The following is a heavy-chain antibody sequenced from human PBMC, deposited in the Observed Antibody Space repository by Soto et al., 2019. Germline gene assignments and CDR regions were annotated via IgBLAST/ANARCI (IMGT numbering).Heavy chain of an antibody. J-gene: IGHJ6*02. CDR2: IKEDGSEK. CDR1: GFTFGDFW. Sequence: EVQLVESVGGLVQPGGSLTLSCAPSGFTFGDFWMNWVRQAPGKGLESVANIKEDGSEKYFLDSVKGRFTISSDNAKNSLYLQINSLRAEDTGVYYCARDLGRTAAGYYYYDAVDVWGQGTTVTVSS. D-gene: IGHD2-2*01. CDR3: ARDLGRTAAGYYYYDAVDV. V-gene: IGHV3-7*01.